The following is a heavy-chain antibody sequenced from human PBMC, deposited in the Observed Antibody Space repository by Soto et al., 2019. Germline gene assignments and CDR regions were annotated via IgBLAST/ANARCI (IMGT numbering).Heavy chain of an antibody. CDR3: ARLAVAGTRNWFDP. Sequence: QVQLVQSGAEVKKPGASVKVSCKASGYTFTSYAMHWVRQAPGQRLEWMGWINAGNGNTKYSQKFQGRVTITRDTSASTAYMELSRLRSEDTAVYYCARLAVAGTRNWFDPWGQGTLVTVSS. CDR1: GYTFTSYA. V-gene: IGHV1-3*01. D-gene: IGHD6-19*01. CDR2: INAGNGNT. J-gene: IGHJ5*02.